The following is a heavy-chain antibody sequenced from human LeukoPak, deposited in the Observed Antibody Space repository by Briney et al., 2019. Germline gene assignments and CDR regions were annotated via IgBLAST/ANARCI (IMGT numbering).Heavy chain of an antibody. CDR3: AKSLEVYYYYGMDV. Sequence: PGRSLRLSCAASGFTFSSYGMLWVRQAPGKGLEWVAAISYDGSNKYYADSVKGRFTISRDNSKNTLYLQMNSLRAEGTAVYYCAKSLEVYYYYGMDVWGQGTTVTVSS. J-gene: IGHJ6*02. CDR1: GFTFSSYG. D-gene: IGHD5-24*01. V-gene: IGHV3-30*18. CDR2: ISYDGSNK.